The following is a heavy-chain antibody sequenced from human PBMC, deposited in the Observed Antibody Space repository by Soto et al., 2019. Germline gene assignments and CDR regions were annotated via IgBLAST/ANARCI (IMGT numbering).Heavy chain of an antibody. CDR2: ITIRTGNV. D-gene: IGHD3-10*02. CDR1: GFTISECS. V-gene: IGHV3-48*02. CDR3: VRDRDLYRDMFHADL. J-gene: IGHJ4*01. Sequence: GGSLRLSCEASGFTISECSMNWVRQDTGKGLEWLAYITIRTGNVLYADSVRGRFTISADNAENSVILQMNSLRDEDSAVYFCVRDRDLYRDMFHADLWGQGTLVTVSS.